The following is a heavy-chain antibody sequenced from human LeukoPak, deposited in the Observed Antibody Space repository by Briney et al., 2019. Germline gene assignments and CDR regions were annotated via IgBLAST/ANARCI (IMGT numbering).Heavy chain of an antibody. J-gene: IGHJ4*02. CDR3: ARQAGLTGYFDY. Sequence: GESLEISFKGSGYRFTSYWIGWVRQMPGKGLGGMGVIYPGDSDTRHSPSFQGQVTISADKSISTAYLQWSSLKASDTAMYYCARQAGLTGYFDYWGQGTLVTVSS. V-gene: IGHV5-51*01. D-gene: IGHD3-9*01. CDR2: IYPGDSDT. CDR1: GYRFTSYW.